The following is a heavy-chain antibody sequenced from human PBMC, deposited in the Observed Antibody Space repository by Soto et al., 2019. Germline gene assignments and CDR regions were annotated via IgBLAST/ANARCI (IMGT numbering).Heavy chain of an antibody. CDR2: ISYDGSNK. CDR1: GFTFSSYG. Sequence: PGGSLRLSCAASGFTFSSYGMHWVRQAPGKGLEWVAVISYDGSNKYYADSVKGRFTISRDNSKNTLYLQMNSLRAEDTAVYYCAKVPYDFWSGYPYYYYGMDVWGQGTTVTVSS. CDR3: AKVPYDFWSGYPYYYYGMDV. J-gene: IGHJ6*02. V-gene: IGHV3-30*18. D-gene: IGHD3-3*01.